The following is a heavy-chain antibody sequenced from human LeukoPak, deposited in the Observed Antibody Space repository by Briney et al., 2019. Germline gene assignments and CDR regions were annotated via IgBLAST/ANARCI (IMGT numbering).Heavy chain of an antibody. CDR2: ISSSSDYI. CDR1: GFTFSSYS. Sequence: PGGSLRLSCAASGFTFSSYSLNWVRQAPGKGLEWVSSISSSSDYIYYADSVKGRFTISRDNARNTVYLHMNSLRAEDTAVYYCARGKWFGELLVVFDYWGQGTLVTVSS. V-gene: IGHV3-21*01. CDR3: ARGKWFGELLVVFDY. D-gene: IGHD3-10*01. J-gene: IGHJ4*02.